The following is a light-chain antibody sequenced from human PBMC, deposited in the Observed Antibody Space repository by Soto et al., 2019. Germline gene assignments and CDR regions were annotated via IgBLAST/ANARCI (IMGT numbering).Light chain of an antibody. CDR2: SAS. CDR3: QQYEMGPRT. J-gene: IGKJ2*01. Sequence: EIVMTQSPATLSVSPGERATLSCRASQSVGNNLGWYQQKPGQAPKLLIYSASTRASGIPARFSGSGSGTEFTLTISSLQSEDFAVYYCQQYEMGPRTFGQGTKLEI. CDR1: QSVGNN. V-gene: IGKV3-15*01.